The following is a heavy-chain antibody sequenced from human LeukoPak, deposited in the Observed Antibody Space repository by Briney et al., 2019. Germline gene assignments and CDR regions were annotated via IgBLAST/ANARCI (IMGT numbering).Heavy chain of an antibody. Sequence: ASVKVSCKASGHTFTSYAMNWVRQAPGQGLEWMGIINPSGGSTSYAQKFQGRVTMTRDTSTSTVYMELSSLRSEDTAVYYCARRPPPLTGTTWDAFDIWGQGTMVTVSS. V-gene: IGHV1-46*01. J-gene: IGHJ3*02. CDR2: INPSGGST. D-gene: IGHD1-7*01. CDR3: ARRPPPLTGTTWDAFDI. CDR1: GHTFTSYA.